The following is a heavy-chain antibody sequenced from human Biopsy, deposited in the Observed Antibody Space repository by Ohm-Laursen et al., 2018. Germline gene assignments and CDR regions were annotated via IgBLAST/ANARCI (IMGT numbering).Heavy chain of an antibody. Sequence: GTLSLTCTVSGGSVSSNTNYWAWIRQPPGKGLEWIGSIFYSGIIYYNPSLKSRVSITVDTSKNQFSLNLNSVTAADTAVYYCARHPTGFWFDPWGQGTLVIVSS. CDR1: GGSVSSNTNY. J-gene: IGHJ5*02. CDR2: IFYSGII. V-gene: IGHV4-39*01. CDR3: ARHPTGFWFDP.